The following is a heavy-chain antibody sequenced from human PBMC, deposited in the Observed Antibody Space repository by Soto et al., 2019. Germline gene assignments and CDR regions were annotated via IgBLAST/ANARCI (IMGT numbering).Heavy chain of an antibody. CDR3: AREVVLTEWYFDN. J-gene: IGHJ4*02. V-gene: IGHV3-30-3*01. Sequence: QVQLMESGGGVVQPGGSLRLSYVTSGFTFSCYSMHWFRQAPGKGLEWVAVTSSDGGTKFYADSVKGRFTVSRDNSKNTLYLQMNSLRPEDTAVYYCAREVVLTEWYFDNWGQGILVTVSS. D-gene: IGHD2-21*01. CDR1: GFTFSCYS. CDR2: TSSDGGTK.